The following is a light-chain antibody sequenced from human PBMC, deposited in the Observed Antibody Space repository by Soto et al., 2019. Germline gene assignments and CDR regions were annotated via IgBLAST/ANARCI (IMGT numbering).Light chain of an antibody. V-gene: IGLV1-44*01. CDR1: SSNIGSNT. Sequence: QSVLTQPPSASGTPWQRVTISCSGSSSNIGSNTVNWYQQLPGTAPKLLIYSNDQRPSGVPARFSGSKSGTSASLAISGLQSEDEADYYCAAWDDSLNGPVVFGGGTKVTVL. CDR2: SND. CDR3: AAWDDSLNGPVV. J-gene: IGLJ2*01.